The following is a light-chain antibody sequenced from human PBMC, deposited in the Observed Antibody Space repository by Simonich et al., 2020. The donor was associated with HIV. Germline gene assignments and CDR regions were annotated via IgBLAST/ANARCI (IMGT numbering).Light chain of an antibody. CDR3: QQYGSSPFT. Sequence: EIVMTQSPATLSVSPGERATLSCRASQSVSSNLAWYQQKPGHAPRLLIYGASTRVTGIPGRFIGSGSGTEFTLTISRLEPEDFAVYYCQQYGSSPFTFGQGTNLEIK. CDR2: GAS. V-gene: IGKV3D-15*02. J-gene: IGKJ2*01. CDR1: QSVSSN.